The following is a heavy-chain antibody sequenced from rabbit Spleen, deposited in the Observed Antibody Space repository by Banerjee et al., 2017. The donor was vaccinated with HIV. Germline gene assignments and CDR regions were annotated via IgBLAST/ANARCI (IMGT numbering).Heavy chain of an antibody. CDR3: VRDLGYDDDSEKGYFNL. J-gene: IGHJ4*01. D-gene: IGHD2-1*01. CDR2: VGSST. V-gene: IGHV1S45*01. CDR1: GFSLSSYN. Sequence: QEQLVESGGDLVKPGASLTLTYTVSGFSLSSYNMGWVRQAPGKGLEWIACVGSSTYYASWAKGRFTISKTSSTTVTLQVTTLTAADTATYFCVRDLGYDDDSEKGYFNLWGQGTLVTVS.